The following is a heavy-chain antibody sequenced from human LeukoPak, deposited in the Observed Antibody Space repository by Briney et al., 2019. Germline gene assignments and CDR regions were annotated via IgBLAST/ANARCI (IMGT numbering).Heavy chain of an antibody. CDR1: GFTFTTYW. Sequence: PGGSLRLSCAASGFTFTTYWMSWVRQAPGKGLEWVANIKQDGTEKYYVDSVKGRFTISRDNAKNSLYLQMNSLRAEDSAVYYCVRNQRLVDYWGQGTLVTVSS. V-gene: IGHV3-7*01. J-gene: IGHJ4*02. CDR3: VRNQRLVDY. CDR2: IKQDGTEK. D-gene: IGHD6-13*01.